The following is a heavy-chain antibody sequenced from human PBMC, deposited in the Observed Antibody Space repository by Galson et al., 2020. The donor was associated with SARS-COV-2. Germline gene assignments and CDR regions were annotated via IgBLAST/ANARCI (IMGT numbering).Heavy chain of an antibody. V-gene: IGHV3-33*01. CDR2: IWYDGSNK. J-gene: IGHJ4*02. Sequence: GGSLRLSCAASGFTFSSYGMHWVRQAPGKGLEWVAVIWYDGSNKYYADSVKGRFTISRDNSKNSLYLQMNSLRAEDTAVYYCARIASSAYCTNGVCDIDYWGQGTLVTVSS. D-gene: IGHD2-8*01. CDR1: GFTFSSYG. CDR3: ARIASSAYCTNGVCDIDY.